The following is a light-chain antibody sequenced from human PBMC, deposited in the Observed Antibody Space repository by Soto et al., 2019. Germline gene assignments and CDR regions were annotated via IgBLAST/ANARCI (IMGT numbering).Light chain of an antibody. J-gene: IGLJ3*02. CDR1: SSNIGAGYD. V-gene: IGLV1-40*01. CDR2: VNS. Sequence: QSVLTQPPSVSGAPGQRVTISCTGSSSNIGAGYDVHGYQQLPGTAPKLLIYVNSNRTSGVPDRFSGFKSGTSASLAITGLKAEDEADYYCPSYDSSLSGWVFGGGTKLTVL. CDR3: PSYDSSLSGWV.